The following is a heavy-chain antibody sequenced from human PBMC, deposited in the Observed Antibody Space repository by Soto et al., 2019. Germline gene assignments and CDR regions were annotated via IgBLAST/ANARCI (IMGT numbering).Heavy chain of an antibody. Sequence: ASVKVSCKAPGYTFSDYYIHWVRQAPGQGLEWMGWINPNSGGTKYAPKFQGGVTMTRDTSITTAYMELSRLRSGDTAVYYCAREPATAKPEGVDFWGQGTQVTVSS. CDR2: INPNSGGT. CDR3: AREPATAKPEGVDF. CDR1: GYTFSDYY. J-gene: IGHJ4*02. V-gene: IGHV1-2*02. D-gene: IGHD1-1*01.